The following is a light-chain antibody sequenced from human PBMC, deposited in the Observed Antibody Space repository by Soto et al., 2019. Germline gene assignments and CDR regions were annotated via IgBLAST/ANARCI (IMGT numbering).Light chain of an antibody. J-gene: IGLJ2*01. CDR2: NSN. CDR1: SSNIGSNY. CDR3: ASWDDSLRGVV. V-gene: IGLV1-47*02. Sequence: QSVLTQPPSASGTPGQRVIISCSGSSSNIGSNYVYWYQQLPGTAPKLLIYNSNQRPSGVPDRFSGSRSGTSASLAISGLRSDDDSDYYCASWDDSLRGVVFGGGTKLTVL.